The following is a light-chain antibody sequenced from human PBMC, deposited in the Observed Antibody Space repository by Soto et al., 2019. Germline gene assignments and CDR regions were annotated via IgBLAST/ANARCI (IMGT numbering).Light chain of an antibody. CDR1: SIGSKS. CDR3: QVWDSSSDPVV. Sequence: SSELTQPPSVSVAPGQTARITCGGNSIGSKSVHWYQQKPGQAPVLVVYVHSDRPSGIPERFSSSNSGNTATLTISRVEAGDEVDYYCQVWDSSSDPVVFGGGTKLTVL. CDR2: VHS. J-gene: IGLJ2*01. V-gene: IGLV3-21*02.